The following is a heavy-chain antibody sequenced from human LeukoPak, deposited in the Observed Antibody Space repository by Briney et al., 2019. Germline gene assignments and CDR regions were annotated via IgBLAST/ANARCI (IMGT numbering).Heavy chain of an antibody. J-gene: IGHJ4*02. D-gene: IGHD4-11*01. CDR3: AKDAQRGFDYSNSLEY. V-gene: IGHV3-30*02. CDR2: IRFDGSNK. CDR1: VFSFSIYG. Sequence: GGSLRLSCAASVFSFSIYGMHWVRQAPGKGLEWVAYIRFDGSNKYYADSVKGRFTVSRDDSRNTLYLQMNSLRGEDTAVYYCAKDAQRGFDYSNSLEYWGQGTLVTVSS.